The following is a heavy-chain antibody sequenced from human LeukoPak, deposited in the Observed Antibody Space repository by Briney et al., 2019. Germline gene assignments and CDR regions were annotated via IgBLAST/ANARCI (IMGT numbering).Heavy chain of an antibody. CDR2: IYYSGST. CDR3: PSHSGSSPHYFDY. V-gene: IGHV4-59*08. J-gene: IGHJ4*02. CDR1: GRSISSYY. Sequence: SETLSLTCTVSGRSISSYYWSWLRQPPGKGLEWLGFIYYSGSTHYKSSLKSRVTISVDTSKNQFSPRLSSVTAADTAVYYCPSHSGSSPHYFDYWGQGTLVTVSS. D-gene: IGHD1-26*01.